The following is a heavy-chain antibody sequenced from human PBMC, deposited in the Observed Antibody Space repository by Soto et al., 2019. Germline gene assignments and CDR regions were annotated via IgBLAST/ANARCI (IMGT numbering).Heavy chain of an antibody. CDR3: ARGLKVWGTLPYYYYYYGMDV. CDR2: IIPIFGTA. Sequence: ASVKVSCKASGGTFSSYAISWVRQAPGQGLEWMGGIIPIFGTANYAQKFQGRVTITADESTSTAYMELSSLRSEDTAVYYCARGLKVWGTLPYYYYYYGMDVWGQGTTVTVSS. V-gene: IGHV1-69*13. J-gene: IGHJ6*02. D-gene: IGHD2-8*01. CDR1: GGTFSSYA.